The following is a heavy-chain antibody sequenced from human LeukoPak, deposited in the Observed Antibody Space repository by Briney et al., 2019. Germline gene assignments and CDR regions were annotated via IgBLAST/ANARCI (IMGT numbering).Heavy chain of an antibody. CDR1: GFTFSSYG. V-gene: IGHV3-66*01. D-gene: IGHD4-17*01. CDR2: IYSGGST. J-gene: IGHJ4*02. Sequence: PGGSLRLSCAASGFTFSSYGMSWVRQAPGKGLECISVIYSGGSTDYADSVKGRLTISRDNSKNTLYLQMNSLRAEDTAVYYCARGHTAVTRHFDFWGQGTLVTVSS. CDR3: ARGHTAVTRHFDF.